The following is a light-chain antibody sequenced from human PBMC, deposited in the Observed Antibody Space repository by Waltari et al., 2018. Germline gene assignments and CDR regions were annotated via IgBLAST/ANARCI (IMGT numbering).Light chain of an antibody. J-gene: IGLJ7*01. CDR2: EDS. V-gene: IGLV1-51*02. CDR3: GTWDSSLSGAV. CDR1: RSNLGQNY. Sequence: QSVLPQPPSVSAAPGQRVTIPCSGGRSNLGQNYVSWYRQFPGTAPKLLIYEDSERPSGIPGRFSGSKSGTSATLDITGLQAGDEADYYCGTWDSSLSGAVFGGGTHLTVL.